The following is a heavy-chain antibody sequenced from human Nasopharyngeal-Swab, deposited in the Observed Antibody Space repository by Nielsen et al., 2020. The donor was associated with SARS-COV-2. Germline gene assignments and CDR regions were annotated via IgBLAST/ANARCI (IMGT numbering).Heavy chain of an antibody. Sequence: SVKASCKASGGTFSSYAISWVRQAPGQGLEWMGRIIPILGIANYAQKFQGRVTITADKSTSTAYMELSSLRSEDTAVYYCARDCSSTSCYLYYYYYYMDVWGKGTTVTVSS. CDR1: GGTFSSYA. J-gene: IGHJ6*03. V-gene: IGHV1-69*04. D-gene: IGHD2-2*01. CDR3: ARDCSSTSCYLYYYYYYMDV. CDR2: IIPILGIA.